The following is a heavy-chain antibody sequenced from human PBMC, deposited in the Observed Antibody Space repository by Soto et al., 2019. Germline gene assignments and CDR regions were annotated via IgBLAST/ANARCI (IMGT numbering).Heavy chain of an antibody. J-gene: IGHJ4*02. CDR2: ISGSGGST. V-gene: IGHV3-23*01. CDR3: AKGSSGWYERFDY. D-gene: IGHD6-19*01. Sequence: EVQLLESGGGLVQPGGSLRLSCAASGFTFSSYVMSWVRQAPGKGLEWVSAISGSGGSTYYADSVKGRFTISRDNSKNTLYLQMNSPRAEDRAVYYCAKGSSGWYERFDYWGQGTLVTVSS. CDR1: GFTFSSYV.